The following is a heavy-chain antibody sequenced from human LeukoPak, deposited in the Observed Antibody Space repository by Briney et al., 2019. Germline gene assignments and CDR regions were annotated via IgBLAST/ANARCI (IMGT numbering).Heavy chain of an antibody. CDR1: GGSISSGSYY. CDR3: ARAGYCSSTSCLMHGYYYYMDV. J-gene: IGHJ6*03. CDR2: IYTSGST. Sequence: PSETLSLTCTVSGGSISSGSYYWRWIRQPAGKGLEWIGRIYTSGSTNYHPSLKSRVTISVDTSKNQFALKLSSVTAADTAVYYCARAGYCSSTSCLMHGYYYYMDVWGKETTVPVSS. V-gene: IGHV4-61*02. D-gene: IGHD2-2*01.